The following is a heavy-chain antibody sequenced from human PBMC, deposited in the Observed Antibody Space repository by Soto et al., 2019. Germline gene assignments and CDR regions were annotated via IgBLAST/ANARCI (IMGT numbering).Heavy chain of an antibody. J-gene: IGHJ6*02. D-gene: IGHD3-22*01. CDR3: ASTYTAYDTHSYYGMDV. CDR1: GGTFSRYA. V-gene: IGHV1-69*13. CDR2: IIPIFGTA. Sequence: SVKVSCKASGGTFSRYAISWLRQAPGQGLEWMGGIIPIFGTANYAQKFQGRVTITADESTSTAYMELSSLRSEDTAVYYCASTYTAYDTHSYYGMDVWGQGTTVTVSS.